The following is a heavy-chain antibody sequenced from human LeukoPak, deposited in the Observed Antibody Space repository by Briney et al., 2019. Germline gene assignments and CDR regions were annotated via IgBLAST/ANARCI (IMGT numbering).Heavy chain of an antibody. D-gene: IGHD3-10*01. CDR2: INPNSGGT. V-gene: IGHV1-2*02. J-gene: IGHJ2*01. CDR3: ARDIRGYYYGSGSQAWYFDL. Sequence: ASVKVSCKASGYTFTGYYMHWVRQAPGQGLEWMGWINPNSGGTNYAQKHQGRVTMTTDTSTSTAYMELRRLRSDDTAVYYCARDIRGYYYGSGSQAWYFDLWGRGTLVTVSS. CDR1: GYTFTGYY.